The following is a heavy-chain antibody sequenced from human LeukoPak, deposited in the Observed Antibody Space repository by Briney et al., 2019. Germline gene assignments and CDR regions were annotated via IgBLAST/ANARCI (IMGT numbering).Heavy chain of an antibody. Sequence: SETLSLTCTVSGGSVSTSSYCWGWIRQPPGKGLEWIGSVCYSGSTYYSPSLKSRVTISVDTSKNQFSLKLSSVTAADTAVYYCARNDFWSGYYSYYYYYYMDVWGKGTTVTVSS. V-gene: IGHV4-39*07. D-gene: IGHD3-3*01. CDR1: GGSVSTSSYC. J-gene: IGHJ6*03. CDR2: VCYSGST. CDR3: ARNDFWSGYYSYYYYYYMDV.